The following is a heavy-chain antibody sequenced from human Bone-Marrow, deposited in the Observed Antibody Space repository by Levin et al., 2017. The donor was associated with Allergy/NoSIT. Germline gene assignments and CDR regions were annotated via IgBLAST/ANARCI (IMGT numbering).Heavy chain of an antibody. Sequence: LSLTCAASGFTFRSSAMSWVRPAPGKGLEWVSAISGSGGSTYYADSVKGRFTISRDNSKNTLYLQMNSLRAEDTAVYYCAKYIVVVPAANDYWGQGTLVTVSS. CDR2: ISGSGGST. J-gene: IGHJ4*02. CDR3: AKYIVVVPAANDY. V-gene: IGHV3-23*01. D-gene: IGHD2-2*01. CDR1: GFTFRSSA.